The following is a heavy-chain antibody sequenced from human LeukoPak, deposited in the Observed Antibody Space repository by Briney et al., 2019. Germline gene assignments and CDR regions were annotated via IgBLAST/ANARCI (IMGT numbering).Heavy chain of an antibody. V-gene: IGHV1-18*04. CDR3: AKHSSGYLNWFDP. D-gene: IGHD3-22*01. J-gene: IGHJ5*02. Sequence: ASVKVSCKASGYTFTNYYIHWVRQAPGQGPEWMGWINPISGGTNYAQKLQGRVTMTTDTSTSTAYMELRSLRSDDTAVYYCAKHSSGYLNWFDPWGQGTLVTVSS. CDR2: INPISGGT. CDR1: GYTFTNYY.